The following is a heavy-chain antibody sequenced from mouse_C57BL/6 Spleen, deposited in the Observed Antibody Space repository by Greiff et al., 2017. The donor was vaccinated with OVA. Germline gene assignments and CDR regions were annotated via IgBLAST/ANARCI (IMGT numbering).Heavy chain of an antibody. CDR3: ARGDYYGSGYAMDY. Sequence: QVQLQQPGAELVRPGSSVKLSCKASGYTFTSYWMDWVKQRPGQGLEWIGHIYPSDSETHYNQKFKDKATLTVDKSSSTAYMQLSSLTSEDSAVYYCARGDYYGSGYAMDYWGQGTSVTVSS. J-gene: IGHJ4*01. CDR1: GYTFTSYW. CDR2: IYPSDSET. V-gene: IGHV1-61*01. D-gene: IGHD1-1*01.